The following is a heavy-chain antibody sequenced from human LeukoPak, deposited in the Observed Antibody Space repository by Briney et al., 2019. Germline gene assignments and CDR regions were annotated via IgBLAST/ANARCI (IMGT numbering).Heavy chain of an antibody. Sequence: EGSLRLSCAASGFTFSNYWMSWVRQAPGKGLEWVANIKQDGSEKYYVDFVKGRFTISRDNAKNSLYLQMNSLRAEDTAVYYCVKRISDYWGQGTLVTVSS. CDR1: GFTFSNYW. CDR2: IKQDGSEK. D-gene: IGHD1-1*01. CDR3: VKRISDY. J-gene: IGHJ4*02. V-gene: IGHV3-7*01.